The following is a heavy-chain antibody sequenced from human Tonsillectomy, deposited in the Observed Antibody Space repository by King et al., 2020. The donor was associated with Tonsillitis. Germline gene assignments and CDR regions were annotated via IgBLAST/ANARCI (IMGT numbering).Heavy chain of an antibody. CDR1: GGSISSGGYY. J-gene: IGHJ3*02. V-gene: IGHV4-31*03. D-gene: IGHD4-17*01. CDR3: ARDGSNGDYLRTTGFDI. CDR2: IYSTGRT. Sequence: VQLQESGPGLVKPSQTLSLTCTVSGGSISSGGYYWTWIRQHPGKGLEWIGYIYSTGRTNYSPSLKSRVTISVDTSKNQFSLRLSSVTAADTAVYYCARDGSNGDYLRTTGFDIWGQGTMVTVSS.